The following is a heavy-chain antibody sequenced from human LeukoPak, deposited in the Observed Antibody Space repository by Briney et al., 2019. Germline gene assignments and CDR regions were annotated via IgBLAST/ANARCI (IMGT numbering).Heavy chain of an antibody. CDR2: IRRKTDGETT. CDR1: GFTFSNAW. Sequence: GGSLRLSCETSGFTFSNAWMNWVRQAPGKGLEWVGRIRRKTDGETTDHAAPVKGRFTISRDDSKNTLYLQMNSLKTEDTAVYYCVTDLVIKGYFDYWGQGALVTVSS. CDR3: VTDLVIKGYFDY. J-gene: IGHJ4*02. V-gene: IGHV3-15*07. D-gene: IGHD2-21*01.